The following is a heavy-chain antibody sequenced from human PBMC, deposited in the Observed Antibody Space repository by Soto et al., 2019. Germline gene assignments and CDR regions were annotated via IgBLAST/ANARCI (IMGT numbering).Heavy chain of an antibody. V-gene: IGHV3-15*01. D-gene: IGHD3-16*01. CDR1: GFMFGTYW. Sequence: VQLVESGGDSVQPGGSLRLSCEASGFMFGTYWMSWVRQAPGKGLEWVANIKHDGGATDYGAPVAGRFTISRDDSQRILYLQMTSLKSEDTGLYYCTTGENWGRGTLVTVAS. CDR2: IKHDGGAT. CDR3: TTGEN. J-gene: IGHJ4*02.